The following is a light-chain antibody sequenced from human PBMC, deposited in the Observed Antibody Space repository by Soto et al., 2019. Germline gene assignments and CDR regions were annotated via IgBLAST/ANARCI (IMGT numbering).Light chain of an antibody. CDR3: QQYNTYST. CDR2: DAS. Sequence: EIPTTQSPSTLSASIGDRVATTFRASQSISRWLAWYQQKPGKAPKALIYDASTLRSGVPSRFSGGGSGTEFTLTISSLQPDDFATYYCQQYNTYSTLGQGTRLAVK. V-gene: IGKV1-5*01. J-gene: IGKJ5*01. CDR1: QSISRW.